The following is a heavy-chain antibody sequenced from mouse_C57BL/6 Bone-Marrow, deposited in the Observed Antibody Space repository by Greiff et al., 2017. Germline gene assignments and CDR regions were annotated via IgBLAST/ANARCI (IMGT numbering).Heavy chain of an antibody. D-gene: IGHD1-1*01. V-gene: IGHV1-18*01. Sequence: EVKLQESGPELVKPGASVKIPCKASGYTFTDYNMDWVKQSHGKSLEWIGDINPNNGGTIYNQKFKGKATLTVDKSSSTAYMELRSLTSEDTAVYYWGRGGTWYGSRNWYFDVWGTGTTVTVSS. CDR2: INPNNGGT. J-gene: IGHJ1*03. CDR1: GYTFTDYN. CDR3: GRGGTWYGSRNWYFDV.